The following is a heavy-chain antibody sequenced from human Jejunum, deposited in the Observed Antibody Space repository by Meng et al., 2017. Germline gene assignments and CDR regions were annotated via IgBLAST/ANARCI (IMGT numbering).Heavy chain of an antibody. CDR2: AST. CDR1: GGSVSRAGYQ. CDR3: ARDHMGSLDY. V-gene: IGHV4-61*08. J-gene: IGHJ4*02. D-gene: IGHD1-26*01. Sequence: VQLQESGPGLVTPSETLSLICTVSGGSVSRAGYQWGWIRQPPGKGLEWIGYASTNYNPSLKSRVTISLDTSRNQFSLSLSSVTAADTAVYYCARDHMGSLDYWGQGILVTVSS.